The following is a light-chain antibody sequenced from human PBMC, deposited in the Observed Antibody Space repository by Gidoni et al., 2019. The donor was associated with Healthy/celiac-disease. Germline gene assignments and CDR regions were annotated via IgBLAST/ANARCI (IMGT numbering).Light chain of an antibody. CDR1: QSISSY. CDR2: AAS. CDR3: QQSYSTPRT. Sequence: DIQMTQSPSSLSASVGDRVTITCRASQSISSYLHWYQQKPGKAPKLLIYAASSLQSGVPSRFSGSGSGTDFTLTISRLQPEDFATYYCQQSYSTPRTFGQXTKVEIK. V-gene: IGKV1-39*01. J-gene: IGKJ1*01.